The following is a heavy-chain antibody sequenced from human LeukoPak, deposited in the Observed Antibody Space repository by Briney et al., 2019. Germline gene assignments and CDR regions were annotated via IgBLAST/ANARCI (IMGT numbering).Heavy chain of an antibody. D-gene: IGHD1-26*01. V-gene: IGHV3-43*01. CDR3: AKDWAPDIVGATFGFDY. CDR2: ISWDGGST. Sequence: GGSLRLSCAASGFTFDDYTMHWVRQAPGKGLEWVSLISWDGGSTYYADSVKGRFTISRDNSKNSLYLQMNSLRTEDTALYYCAKDWAPDIVGATFGFDYWGQGTLVTVSS. J-gene: IGHJ4*02. CDR1: GFTFDDYT.